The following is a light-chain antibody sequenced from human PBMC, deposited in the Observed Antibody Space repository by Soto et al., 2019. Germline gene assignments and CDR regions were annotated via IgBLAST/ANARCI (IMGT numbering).Light chain of an antibody. CDR1: QSVSNNY. V-gene: IGKV3-20*01. Sequence: EIVLTQSPGTLSLSPGERATLSCRASQSVSNNYLAWYQQKSGQAPRLLIYGASNRTTGIPDRFSGSGSGTDFTLTISRLEPEDVAVYYCQHDGSSGTFGQGTKVEIK. CDR2: GAS. CDR3: QHDGSSGT. J-gene: IGKJ1*01.